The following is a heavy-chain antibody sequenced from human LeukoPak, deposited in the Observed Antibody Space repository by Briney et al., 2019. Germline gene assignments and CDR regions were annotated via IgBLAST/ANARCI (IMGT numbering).Heavy chain of an antibody. J-gene: IGHJ4*02. Sequence: GEALKISCKGSGYSFANYWLGWVRQMPGKGLEWMGIIYPGDSDTRYSPSFQGQVTISADKSISTAYLQWSSLKAADTAVYYCARRECGWYLDYWGQGTLVTVSS. CDR3: ARRECGWYLDY. V-gene: IGHV5-51*01. CDR2: IYPGDSDT. CDR1: GYSFANYW. D-gene: IGHD3-10*01.